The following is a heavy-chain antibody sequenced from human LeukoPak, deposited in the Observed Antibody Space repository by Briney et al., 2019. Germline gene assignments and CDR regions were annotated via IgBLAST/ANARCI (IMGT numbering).Heavy chain of an antibody. V-gene: IGHV1-69*13. J-gene: IGHJ4*02. CDR3: AADHEGYSGYDSLTPFDY. D-gene: IGHD5-12*01. CDR2: IIPIFGTA. Sequence: RASVKVSCKASGGTFISYAISWVRQAPGQGLEWMGGIIPIFGTANYAQKFQGRVTITADESTSTAYMELSSLRSEDTAVYYCAADHEGYSGYDSLTPFDYWGQGTLVTVSS. CDR1: GGTFISYA.